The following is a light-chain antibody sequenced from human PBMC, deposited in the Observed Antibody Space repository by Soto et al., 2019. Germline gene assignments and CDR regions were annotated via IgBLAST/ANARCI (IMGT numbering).Light chain of an antibody. CDR1: HDIGNS. V-gene: IGKV1-33*01. J-gene: IGKJ3*01. Sequence: IQMTQSPPSLSASVGDRVTITCQASHDIGNSLNWYQDKPGQAPKLVIYDAYNLETGVPSTFSGGGYWTHFTFTISSLRPEDIGTYYCQKSDHLPLFGPGTKVDIK. CDR2: DAY. CDR3: QKSDHLPL.